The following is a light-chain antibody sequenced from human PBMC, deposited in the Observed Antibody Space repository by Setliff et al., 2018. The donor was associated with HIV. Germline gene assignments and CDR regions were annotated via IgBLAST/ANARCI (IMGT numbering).Light chain of an antibody. V-gene: IGLV2-14*01. Sequence: QSVLTQPASVSGSPGQSITISCTGTSSDVGTYDFVSWFQQRPGKAPKLIIYEVSYRPSGVSDRFSGSKSGNSASLVISGLQAEDEADYHCSSYSTTGTLFGHGTKGTVL. CDR1: SSDVGTYDF. J-gene: IGLJ1*01. CDR2: EVS. CDR3: SSYSTTGTL.